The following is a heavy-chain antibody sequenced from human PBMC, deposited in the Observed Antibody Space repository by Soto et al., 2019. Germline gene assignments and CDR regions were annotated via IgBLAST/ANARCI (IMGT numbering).Heavy chain of an antibody. CDR3: AKGITMTVVAPMGIDD. CDR1: GFTFSSYA. D-gene: IGHD3-22*01. CDR2: ISGSGGST. J-gene: IGHJ4*02. Sequence: EVQLLESGGGLVQPGGSLRLSCAASGFTFSSYAMSWVRQAPGKGLEWVSAISGSGGSTYYADSVKGRFTISRDNSKNTLYLQMNSLIAEDTAVYYCAKGITMTVVAPMGIDDWGQGTLVTVSS. V-gene: IGHV3-23*01.